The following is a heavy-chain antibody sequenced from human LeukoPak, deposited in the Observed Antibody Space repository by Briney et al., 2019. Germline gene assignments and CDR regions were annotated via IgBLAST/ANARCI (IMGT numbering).Heavy chain of an antibody. CDR1: GFTFSDYY. J-gene: IGHJ4*02. D-gene: IGHD6-13*01. Sequence: GGSLRLSCAASGFTFSDYYMSWIRQAPGKGLEWVSYISSSGSTIYYADSVKGRFTISRDNAKNSLYLQMNSLKTEDTAVYYCTTIAPAGHFDYWGQGTLVTVSS. CDR3: TTIAPAGHFDY. CDR2: ISSSGSTI. V-gene: IGHV3-11*01.